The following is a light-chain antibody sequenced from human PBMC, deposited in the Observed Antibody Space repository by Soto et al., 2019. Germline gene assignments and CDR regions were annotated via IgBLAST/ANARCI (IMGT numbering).Light chain of an antibody. V-gene: IGKV3-20*01. CDR1: QSVSGSY. CDR3: HQYSASPRT. J-gene: IGKJ3*01. Sequence: EIVLTQSPGTLSLSPGERATLSCRASQSVSGSYLAWYQHKPGQAPRLLIYGASNRATGIPDRFSGSGSGADFTLTISRLEPEDFAVYYCHQYSASPRTFGPGTKVDIK. CDR2: GAS.